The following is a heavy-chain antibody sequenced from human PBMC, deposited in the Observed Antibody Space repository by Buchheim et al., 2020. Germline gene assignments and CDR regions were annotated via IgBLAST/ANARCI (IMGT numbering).Heavy chain of an antibody. Sequence: VQLVESGGGLVQPGGSLRLSCAASGFTFSSYGMHWVRQAPGKGLEWVAVISYDGSNKYYADSVKGRFTISRDNSKNTLYLQMNSLRAEDTAVYYCAKDPTFGSGSSDEFGYYYGMDVWGQGTT. V-gene: IGHV3-30*18. CDR2: ISYDGSNK. J-gene: IGHJ6*02. CDR3: AKDPTFGSGSSDEFGYYYGMDV. D-gene: IGHD3-10*01. CDR1: GFTFSSYG.